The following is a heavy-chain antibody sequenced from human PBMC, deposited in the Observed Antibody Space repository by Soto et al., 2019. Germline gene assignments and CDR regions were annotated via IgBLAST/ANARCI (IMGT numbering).Heavy chain of an antibody. Sequence: GGSLILSCTASGFTFSDYWMHWVRQAPGKGLEWVANINQDGGEKYYVDSLKGRLTISRDNAKNSLYLQMNSLRVEDTAVYYCARAIAAPGAYRGQGVQVTVSS. CDR1: GFTFSDYW. J-gene: IGHJ4*02. V-gene: IGHV3-7*01. D-gene: IGHD6-13*01. CDR3: ARAIAAPGAY. CDR2: INQDGGEK.